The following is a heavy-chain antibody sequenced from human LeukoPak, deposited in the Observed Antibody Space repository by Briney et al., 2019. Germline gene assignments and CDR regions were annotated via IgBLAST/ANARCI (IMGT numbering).Heavy chain of an antibody. CDR3: ARYCYDSSGYYYFDY. Sequence: PGGSLRLSCAASGFTLRTNYMSWVRQAPGKGLEWVSVIYSGGTTKYADSVRGRFTISRDNSKNTLYLQMNSLRPEDTAVYYCARYCYDSSGYYYFDYWGQGTLVTVSS. CDR2: IYSGGTT. CDR1: GFTLRTNY. V-gene: IGHV3-53*01. D-gene: IGHD3-22*01. J-gene: IGHJ4*02.